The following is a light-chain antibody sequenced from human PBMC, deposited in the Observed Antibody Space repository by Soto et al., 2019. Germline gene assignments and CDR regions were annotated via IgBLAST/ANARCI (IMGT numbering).Light chain of an antibody. V-gene: IGLV1-51*02. CDR1: SSNIGSNY. CDR3: GTWGSTDYV. Sequence: QSVLTQPPSVSAAPGQKVTISCSGSSSNIGSNYVSWYQQLPGTAPKLLIYENNKRPSGIPDRFSGSKSGTSATLGITGLQTGDDDDYYCGTWGSTDYVFGTGTKVNVL. CDR2: ENN. J-gene: IGLJ1*01.